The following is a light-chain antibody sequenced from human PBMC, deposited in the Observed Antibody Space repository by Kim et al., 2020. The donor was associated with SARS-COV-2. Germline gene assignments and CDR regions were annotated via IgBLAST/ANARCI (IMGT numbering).Light chain of an antibody. CDR3: SSWDDCLYGYV. CDR2: TYY. CDR1: MSNMGSNS. Sequence: RVTISCSGRMSNMGSNSVNFYLLLPGTAPYLLIYTYYYRPSGVPDRFSGSTSGTSASLAISGLQSEDEGDYYFSSWDDCLYGYVFGTGTKVTVL. V-gene: IGLV1-44*01. J-gene: IGLJ1*01.